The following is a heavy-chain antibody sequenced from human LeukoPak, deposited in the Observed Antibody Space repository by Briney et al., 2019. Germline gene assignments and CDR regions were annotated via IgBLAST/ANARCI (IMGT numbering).Heavy chain of an antibody. Sequence: GGSLRLSCAASGFTFSSYSMNWVRQAPGKGLEWVSYISSASNTIYYADSVKGRFTISRDNAKNSLYLQINSLRAEDTAMYYCARDGWFGDYNWFDPWGQGTLVTVSS. CDR2: ISSASNTI. J-gene: IGHJ5*02. D-gene: IGHD3-10*01. CDR3: ARDGWFGDYNWFDP. CDR1: GFTFSSYS. V-gene: IGHV3-48*01.